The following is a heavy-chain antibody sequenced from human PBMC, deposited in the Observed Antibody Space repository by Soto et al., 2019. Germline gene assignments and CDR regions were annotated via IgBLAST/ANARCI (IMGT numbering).Heavy chain of an antibody. V-gene: IGHV1-69*13. Sequence: SVKVACRASGGTFSSYPSRWVRQAPGQGLEWMGWIIAICGTANYAQKFQGRVTITADESTSTAYMELSSLRSEDTAVYYCAIRAYYDSSGYFFDYWGQGTLVTASS. CDR2: IIAICGTA. CDR1: GGTFSSYP. CDR3: AIRAYYDSSGYFFDY. J-gene: IGHJ4*02. D-gene: IGHD3-22*01.